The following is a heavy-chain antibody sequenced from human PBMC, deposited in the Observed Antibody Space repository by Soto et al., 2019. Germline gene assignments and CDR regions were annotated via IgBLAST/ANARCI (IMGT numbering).Heavy chain of an antibody. Sequence: ASVKVSCKASGGTFSSYAISWVRQAPGQGLEWMGGIIPIFGTANYAQKFQGRVTITADESTSTAYMELSSLRSEDTAVYYCARAIRGYYDSSGPQYRYYYYYYGMDVWGQGTTVTVSS. CDR2: IIPIFGTA. D-gene: IGHD3-22*01. V-gene: IGHV1-69*13. J-gene: IGHJ6*02. CDR3: ARAIRGYYDSSGPQYRYYYYYYGMDV. CDR1: GGTFSSYA.